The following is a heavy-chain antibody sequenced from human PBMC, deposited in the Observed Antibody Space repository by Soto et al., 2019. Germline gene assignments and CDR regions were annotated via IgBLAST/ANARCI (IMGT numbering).Heavy chain of an antibody. CDR1: GYTFTSYY. D-gene: IGHD5-18*01. CDR3: ARGGAIVYYYYGMDV. CDR2: INPSGGST. Sequence: GASVKVSCKASGYTFTSYYMHWVRQAPGEGLEWMGIINPSGGSTNYNPSLKSRVTISVDTSKNQFSLKLSSVTAADTAVYYCARGGAIVYYYYGMDVWGQGTTVTVSS. V-gene: IGHV1-46*01. J-gene: IGHJ6*02.